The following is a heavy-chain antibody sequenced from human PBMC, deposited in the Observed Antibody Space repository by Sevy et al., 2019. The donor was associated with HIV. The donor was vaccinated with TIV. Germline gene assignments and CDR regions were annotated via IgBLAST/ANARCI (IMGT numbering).Heavy chain of an antibody. D-gene: IGHD4-17*01. J-gene: IGHJ4*02. CDR3: ARDRRNYGGQYFDY. CDR1: GFTFSDYY. Sequence: GGSLRLSCAASGFTFSDYYMSWIHQAPGKGLEWVSDISSGTTYTKYADSMKGRFTISRDNAKNSLYLQLNSLGVEDTAVYYCARDRRNYGGQYFDYWGQGTLVTVSS. CDR2: ISSGTTYT. V-gene: IGHV3-11*06.